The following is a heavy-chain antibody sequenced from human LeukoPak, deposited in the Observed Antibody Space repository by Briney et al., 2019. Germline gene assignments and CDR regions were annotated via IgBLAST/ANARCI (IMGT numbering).Heavy chain of an antibody. CDR1: GFTVSSNY. Sequence: GGSLRLSCAASGFTVSSNYMSWVRQAPGKGLEWVSVIYSGGSTYYADSVKGRFTISRDNSKNTLYLQMNSLRAEDTAVYYCARDGSYSQFDYWGQGTLVTVSS. D-gene: IGHD1-26*01. CDR3: ARDGSYSQFDY. CDR2: IYSGGST. V-gene: IGHV3-53*01. J-gene: IGHJ4*02.